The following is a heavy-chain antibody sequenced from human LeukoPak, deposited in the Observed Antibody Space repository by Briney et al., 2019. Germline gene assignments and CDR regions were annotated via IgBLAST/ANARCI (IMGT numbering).Heavy chain of an antibody. D-gene: IGHD4-23*01. J-gene: IGHJ6*03. CDR1: GFTFSSYA. Sequence: GGSLRLSCAASGFTFSSYAMHWVRQAPGKGLEYVSAINSNGGRTYYANSVKGRFTISRDNSKNTLYLQMGRLRAEDMAVYYCARDAEVSHYYYYYMDVWGKGTTVTVSS. V-gene: IGHV3-64*01. CDR3: ARDAEVSHYYYYYMDV. CDR2: INSNGGRT.